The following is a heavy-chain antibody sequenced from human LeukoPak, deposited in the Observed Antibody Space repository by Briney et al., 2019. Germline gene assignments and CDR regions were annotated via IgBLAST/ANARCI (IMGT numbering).Heavy chain of an antibody. J-gene: IGHJ3*02. CDR3: ARQWLVGAFDI. D-gene: IGHD3-22*01. Sequence: SETLSLTCTVSGGSISSYYWSWIRQPPGKGLEWIGYIYYGGSTNYNPSLKSRVTISVDTSKNQFSLKLSSVTAADTAVYYCARQWLVGAFDIWGQGTMVTVSS. V-gene: IGHV4-59*01. CDR1: GGSISSYY. CDR2: IYYGGST.